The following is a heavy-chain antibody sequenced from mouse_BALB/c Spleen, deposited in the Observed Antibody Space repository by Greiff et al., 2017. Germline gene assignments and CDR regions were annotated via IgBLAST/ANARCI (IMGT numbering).Heavy chain of an antibody. CDR2: ILPGSGST. J-gene: IGHJ1*01. Sequence: QVQLQQSGAELMKPGASVKISCKATGYTFSSYWIEWVKQRPGHGLEWIGEILPGSGSTNYNEKFKGKATFTADTSSNTAYMQLSSLTSEDSAVYYCARYGSSYYWYFDVWGAGTTVTVSS. CDR1: GYTFSSYW. V-gene: IGHV1-9*01. CDR3: ARYGSSYYWYFDV. D-gene: IGHD1-1*01.